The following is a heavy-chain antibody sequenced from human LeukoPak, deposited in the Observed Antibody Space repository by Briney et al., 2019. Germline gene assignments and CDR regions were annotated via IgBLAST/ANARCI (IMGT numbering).Heavy chain of an antibody. CDR1: GGSISGYY. CDR3: SRRAVYGSSGYIFDP. Sequence: SETLSLTCTVSGGSISGYYWSWIRRPPGKGLEWIGYTYTSGSTNYTPPLKSRVTISVDTSKNQFSLKLTSVTAADTAVYYCSRRAVYGSSGYIFDPWGQGTLVTVSS. D-gene: IGHD3-22*01. CDR2: TYTSGST. V-gene: IGHV4-4*09. J-gene: IGHJ5*02.